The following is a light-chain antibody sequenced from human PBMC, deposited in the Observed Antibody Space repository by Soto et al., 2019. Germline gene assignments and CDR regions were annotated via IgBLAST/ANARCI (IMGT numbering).Light chain of an antibody. Sequence: EIVMTQSPATLSVSPWERATLSCRASHSVSSNLAWYQQKPGQAPRLLIYGAYTRATGIPARFSGSGSGTEFTLTISSLQSEDFEVYYCQQYNDWPHMYTFGQGTKLEIK. V-gene: IGKV3-15*01. CDR3: QQYNDWPHMYT. CDR1: HSVSSN. J-gene: IGKJ2*01. CDR2: GAY.